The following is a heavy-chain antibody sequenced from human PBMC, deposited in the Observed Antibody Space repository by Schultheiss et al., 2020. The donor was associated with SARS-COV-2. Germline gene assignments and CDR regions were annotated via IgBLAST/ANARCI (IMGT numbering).Heavy chain of an antibody. V-gene: IGHV3-21*01. Sequence: GESLKISCAASGFTFSSYSMNWVRQAPGKGLEWVSSISSSSSYIYYADSVKGRFTISRDNAKNSLYLQMNSLRAEDTAVYYCASPPAGIDYWGQGTLVTVSS. D-gene: IGHD3-10*01. CDR3: ASPPAGIDY. CDR1: GFTFSSYS. J-gene: IGHJ4*02. CDR2: ISSSSSYI.